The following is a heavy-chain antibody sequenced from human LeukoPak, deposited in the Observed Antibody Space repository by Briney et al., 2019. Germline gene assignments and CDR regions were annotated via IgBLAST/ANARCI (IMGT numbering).Heavy chain of an antibody. J-gene: IGHJ6*02. CDR1: GGSISSGGYS. D-gene: IGHD1-26*01. Sequence: PSETLSLTCAVSGGSISSGGYSWSWIRQPPGKGLEWIGYIYHSGSTYYNPSLKSRVTISVDTSKNQFSLKLSSVTAADTAVYYCAGGVLPAYYGMDVWGQGTTVTVSS. CDR3: AGGVLPAYYGMDV. CDR2: IYHSGST. V-gene: IGHV4-30-2*01.